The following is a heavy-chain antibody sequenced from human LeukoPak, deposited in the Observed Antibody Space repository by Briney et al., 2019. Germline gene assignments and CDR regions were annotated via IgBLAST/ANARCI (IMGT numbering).Heavy chain of an antibody. Sequence: PGGSLRLSCAASGFTFSAYVMHWVRQAPGKGLECVAVISNDGNEKYYADSGKGRFSISRDNSKNTLFLQMSGLRTEDTAVYYCVRDGGYTGGWTYGAGDYWGQGTLVTVSS. CDR3: VRDGGYTGGWTYGAGDY. CDR2: ISNDGNEK. D-gene: IGHD2-8*02. V-gene: IGHV3-30*04. CDR1: GFTFSAYV. J-gene: IGHJ4*01.